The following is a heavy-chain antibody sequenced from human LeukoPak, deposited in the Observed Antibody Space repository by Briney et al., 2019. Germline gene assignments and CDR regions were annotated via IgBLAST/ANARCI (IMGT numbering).Heavy chain of an antibody. CDR2: ISISGGTT. CDR1: GFAFSNHA. V-gene: IGHV3-23*01. J-gene: IGHJ4*02. CDR3: ASVIRPNDY. D-gene: IGHD2/OR15-2a*01. Sequence: PGGSLRLSCTASGFAFSNHAMSWVRQAPGKGLEWVSSISISGGTTYYADSVKGRFTISRENSKSTLYLQMNSLRADDTAVYYCASVIRPNDYWGQGTLVTVSS.